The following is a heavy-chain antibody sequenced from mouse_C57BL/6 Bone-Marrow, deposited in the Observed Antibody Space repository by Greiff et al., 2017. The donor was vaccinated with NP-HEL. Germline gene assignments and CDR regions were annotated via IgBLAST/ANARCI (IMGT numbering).Heavy chain of an antibody. CDR1: GYTFTSYW. Sequence: QVQLQQPGAELVKPGASVKLSCKASGYTFTSYWMHWVKQRPGQGLEWIGMIHPNSGSTNYNEKFKSKATLTVDKSSSTAYMQLSSLTSEDSAVYYCARDQLSCVCDYWGQGTTLTVSS. D-gene: IGHD4-1*02. J-gene: IGHJ2*01. V-gene: IGHV1-64*01. CDR3: ARDQLSCVCDY. CDR2: IHPNSGST.